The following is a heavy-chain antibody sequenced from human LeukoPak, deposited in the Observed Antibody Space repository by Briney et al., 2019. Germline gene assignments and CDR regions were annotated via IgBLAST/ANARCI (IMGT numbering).Heavy chain of an antibody. Sequence: GESLKISCKASGYSFTTYWISWVRQMPGKGLEWMGRIDPSDSYTNYSPSFQGHVTISADKSISTAYLQWSSLKASDTAIYYCARHGATGSFDPWGQGTLVTVSS. D-gene: IGHD1-1*01. CDR3: ARHGATGSFDP. CDR2: IDPSDSYT. J-gene: IGHJ5*02. V-gene: IGHV5-10-1*01. CDR1: GYSFTTYW.